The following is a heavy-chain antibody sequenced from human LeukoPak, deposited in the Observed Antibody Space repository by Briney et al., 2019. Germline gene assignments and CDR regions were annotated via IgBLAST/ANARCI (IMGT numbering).Heavy chain of an antibody. Sequence: GGSLTLSCAASGFNFNTYNMNWVRQAPGKGLEWVSSISDRSDYIYYSDSLRGRFSISRDNANNSLYLLMNSLRAEDTAIYYCARGNWNDEGFFDFWGQGILVTVSS. CDR3: ARGNWNDEGFFDF. CDR1: GFNFNTYN. J-gene: IGHJ4*02. CDR2: ISDRSDYI. V-gene: IGHV3-21*01. D-gene: IGHD1-1*01.